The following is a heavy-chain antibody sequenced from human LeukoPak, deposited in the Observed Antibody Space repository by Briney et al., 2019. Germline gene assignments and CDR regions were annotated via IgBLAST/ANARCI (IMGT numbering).Heavy chain of an antibody. CDR2: ISYDGSNK. Sequence: GGSLRLSCAASGFTFSSYGMHWVRQAPGKGLEWVAVISYDGSNKYYADSVRGRFTISRDNSKNTLYLQMNSLRAEDTAVYYCARDQNYVNDYWGQGTLVTVSS. J-gene: IGHJ4*02. D-gene: IGHD3-10*02. CDR3: ARDQNYVNDY. V-gene: IGHV3-30*03. CDR1: GFTFSSYG.